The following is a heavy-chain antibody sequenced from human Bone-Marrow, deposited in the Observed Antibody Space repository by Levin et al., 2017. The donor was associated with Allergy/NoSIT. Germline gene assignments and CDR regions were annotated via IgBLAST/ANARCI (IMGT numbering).Heavy chain of an antibody. CDR1: GFTFKNYG. CDR2: TSYDGSRK. CDR3: AKSVPYSSGWYEEGYFDY. D-gene: IGHD6-19*01. V-gene: IGHV3-30*18. Sequence: PGGSLRLSCAVSGFTFKNYGMHWVRQAPGKGLEWVAVTSYDGSRKYYADSVKGRFTISRDNSKHTLSLQMNSLRTEDTALYYCAKSVPYSSGWYEEGYFDYWGQGTLVTVSS. J-gene: IGHJ4*02.